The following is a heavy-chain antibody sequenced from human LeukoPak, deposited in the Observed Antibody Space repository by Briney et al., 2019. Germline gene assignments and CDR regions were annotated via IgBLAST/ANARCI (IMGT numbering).Heavy chain of an antibody. Sequence: GGSLRLSCAASGFTFSSYSMNWVRQAPGKGLEWVSYISSSSSTIYYADSVKGRFTISRDNAKNSLYLQMNSLRAEDTAVYYCARSYSSSWSGFDPWGQGTLVTVSS. V-gene: IGHV3-48*04. CDR3: ARSYSSSWSGFDP. D-gene: IGHD6-13*01. CDR2: ISSSSSTI. CDR1: GFTFSSYS. J-gene: IGHJ5*02.